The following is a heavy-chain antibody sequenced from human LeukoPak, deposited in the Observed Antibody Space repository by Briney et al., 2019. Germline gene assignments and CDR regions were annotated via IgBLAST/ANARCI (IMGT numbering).Heavy chain of an antibody. CDR3: ARQGARLLDASN. J-gene: IGHJ4*02. CDR2: INHSGST. D-gene: IGHD2-15*01. CDR1: GGSFSGYY. V-gene: IGHV4-34*01. Sequence: SETLSLTCAVYGGSFSGYYWSWIRQPPGKGLEWIGEINHSGSTNYNPSLKSRVTISVDTSKNQFSLKLSSVTAADTAVYYCARQGARLLDASNWGQGTLVTVSS.